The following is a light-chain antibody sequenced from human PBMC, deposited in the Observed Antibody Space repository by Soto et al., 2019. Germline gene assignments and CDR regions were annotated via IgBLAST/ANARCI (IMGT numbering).Light chain of an antibody. J-gene: IGLJ3*02. CDR2: DVT. V-gene: IGLV2-11*01. CDR3: CSYAGSYTFEGV. CDR1: SSDIGAYDY. Sequence: QSALTQPRSVSGSPGQSVTISCTGTSSDIGAYDYVSWYQHRPGKAPKLIIYDVTNRPSGVPDRFFGSKSGNTASLTISGLQAEDEADYHCCSYAGSYTFEGVFGGGTKLTVL.